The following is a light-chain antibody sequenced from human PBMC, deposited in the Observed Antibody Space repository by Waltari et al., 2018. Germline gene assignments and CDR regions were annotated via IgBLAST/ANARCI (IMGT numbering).Light chain of an antibody. CDR3: GGWDSSLRAGV. Sequence: QSVLTQPPSISAAPGQRVPIPCSGSTPNIGSEPVSWYLQLPGTAPKVLIFDDNKRPSGIPDRISASKSGTSATLDITGLQTGDEAVYYCGGWDSSLRAGVFGGGTKVTV. V-gene: IGLV1-51*01. CDR2: DDN. J-gene: IGLJ3*02. CDR1: TPNIGSEP.